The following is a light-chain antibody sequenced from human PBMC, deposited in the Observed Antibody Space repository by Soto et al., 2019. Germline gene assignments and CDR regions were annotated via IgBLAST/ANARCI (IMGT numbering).Light chain of an antibody. CDR1: QGINTF. CDR2: AAS. J-gene: IGKJ5*01. CDR3: QQYYSYPTIT. V-gene: IGKV1-9*01. Sequence: IQLTQSPSSLSASVGDRVTITCRASQGINTFLAWYQQKPGKAPKLLIYAASSLQSGVPSRFSGSGSGTDFTLTISCLQSEDFATYYCQQYYSYPTITFGQGTRLEI.